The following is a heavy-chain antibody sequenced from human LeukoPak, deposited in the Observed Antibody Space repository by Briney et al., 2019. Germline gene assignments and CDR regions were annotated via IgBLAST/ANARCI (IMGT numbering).Heavy chain of an antibody. D-gene: IGHD2-2*02. V-gene: IGHV1-2*02. CDR1: GYTFTGYY. J-gene: IGHJ5*02. CDR2: INPNSGDT. CDR3: ARDYCSSTSCYTGWFDP. Sequence: ASVKVSCKASGYTFTGYYMHWVRQAPGQGLEWMGWINPNSGDTNYAQKLQGRVTMTTDTSTSTAYMELRSLRSDDTAVYYCARDYCSSTSCYTGWFDPWGQGTLVTVSS.